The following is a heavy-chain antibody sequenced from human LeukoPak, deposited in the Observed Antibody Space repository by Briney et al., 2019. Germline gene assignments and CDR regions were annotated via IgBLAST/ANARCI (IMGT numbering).Heavy chain of an antibody. Sequence: ASVKVSCKASGYTFTGYYMHWVRQAPGQGLEWMGWINPNSGGTNYAQKFQGRVTMTRDTSISTAYMELSRLRSDDTAVYYCARPDSSGYYYKPYYFDYWGQGTLVTVSS. J-gene: IGHJ4*02. CDR2: INPNSGGT. D-gene: IGHD3-22*01. V-gene: IGHV1-2*02. CDR1: GYTFTGYY. CDR3: ARPDSSGYYYKPYYFDY.